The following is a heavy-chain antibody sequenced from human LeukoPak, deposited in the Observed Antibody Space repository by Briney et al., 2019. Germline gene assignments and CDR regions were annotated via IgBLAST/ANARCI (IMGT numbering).Heavy chain of an antibody. CDR3: ARQLRRYYYDTSGYND. V-gene: IGHV3-11*04. Sequence: PGGSLRLSCAASGFIFSDYYLIWIRQAPGKGLEWISYISSSGRTIYYADSVKGRFTISRDNAKNSLHLQMNSLRAEDSAVYYCARQLRRYYYDTSGYNDWGQGTLVTVSS. J-gene: IGHJ4*02. D-gene: IGHD3-22*01. CDR1: GFIFSDYY. CDR2: ISSSGRTI.